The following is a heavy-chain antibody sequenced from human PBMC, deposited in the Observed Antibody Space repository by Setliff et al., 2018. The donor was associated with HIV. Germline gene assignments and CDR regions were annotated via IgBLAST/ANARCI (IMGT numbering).Heavy chain of an antibody. CDR3: ARGSGFIEAAGTDY. V-gene: IGHV1-69*05. J-gene: IGHJ4*02. CDR1: GGTFSSYA. D-gene: IGHD6-13*01. Sequence: GASVKVSCKASGGTFSSYAITWVRQAPGQGLEWMGGIIPIFGTANYAQKFQGRVTITSDTSISTAYMELSSLRSEDTAVYYCARGSGFIEAAGTDYWGQGTLVTVSS. CDR2: IIPIFGTA.